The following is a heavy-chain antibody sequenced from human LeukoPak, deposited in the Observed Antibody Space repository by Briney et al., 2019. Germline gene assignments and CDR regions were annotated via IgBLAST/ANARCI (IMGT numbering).Heavy chain of an antibody. Sequence: GSLRLSCAASGFTFSSYGMSWIRQPPGKGLEWIGEINHSGSTNYNPSLKSRVTISVDTSKNQFSLKLSSVTAADTAVYYCARPYRGYWGQGTLVTVSS. CDR1: GFTFSSYG. CDR3: ARPYRGY. D-gene: IGHD3-16*01. J-gene: IGHJ4*02. V-gene: IGHV4-34*01. CDR2: INHSGST.